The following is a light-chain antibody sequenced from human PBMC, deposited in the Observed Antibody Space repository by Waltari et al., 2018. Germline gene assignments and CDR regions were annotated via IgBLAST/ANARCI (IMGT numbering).Light chain of an antibody. CDR1: SSDVGGNDY. V-gene: IGLV2-8*01. Sequence: QSALTQFPSASGSPGQSVTISCTGTSSDVGGNDYISWYQQHPGKAPKVIIYEVYKRPPGVPDRFPGSNSGNTASLTVSGLQAEDEANYYCSSYAGKYVFGGGTKLTVL. CDR2: EVY. CDR3: SSYAGKYV. J-gene: IGLJ3*02.